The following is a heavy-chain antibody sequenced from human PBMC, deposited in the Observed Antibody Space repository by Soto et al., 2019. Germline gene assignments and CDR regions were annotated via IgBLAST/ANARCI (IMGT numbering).Heavy chain of an antibody. J-gene: IGHJ4*02. CDR2: IRKRGNSYTT. D-gene: IGHD3-22*01. Sequence: EVQLVESGGGLVQPGGSLRLSCAASGFTFSDHFMDWVRQAPGKGLEWVGRIRKRGNSYTTEYVASVKGRFAISRDDSKNSLYLQMNSLKTEDTAVYYCALHYLDSRGYYSGVGYWGQGTLVTVSS. CDR3: ALHYLDSRGYYSGVGY. CDR1: GFTFSDHF. V-gene: IGHV3-72*01.